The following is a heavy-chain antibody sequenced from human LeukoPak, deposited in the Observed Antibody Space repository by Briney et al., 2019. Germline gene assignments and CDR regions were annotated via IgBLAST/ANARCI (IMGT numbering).Heavy chain of an antibody. D-gene: IGHD2-21*01. V-gene: IGHV3-7*02. CDR1: GFTFSIYW. CDR3: ETYSAFDI. CDR2: IKEDGGEI. Sequence: PGRSLRLSCAASGFTFSIYWMSWVRQAPGQGLEWVASIKEDGGEIHYVDSVKGRFTISRDNAKNSLYLQMNSLRAEDTAVYYCETYSAFDIWGHGTMVTVSS. J-gene: IGHJ3*02.